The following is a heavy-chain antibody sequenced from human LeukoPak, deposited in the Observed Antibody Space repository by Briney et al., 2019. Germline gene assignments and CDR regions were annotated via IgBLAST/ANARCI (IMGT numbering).Heavy chain of an antibody. D-gene: IGHD3-16*02. CDR3: ARVLGDYVWGSYRYQLDY. CDR1: GGSFSGYY. J-gene: IGHJ4*02. CDR2: INHSGST. Sequence: PSETLSLTCAVYGGSFSGYYWSWIRQPPGKGLERIGEINHSGSTNYNPSLKSRVTISVDTSKNQFSLKLSSVTAADTAVYYCARVLGDYVWGSYRYQLDYWGQGTLVTVSS. V-gene: IGHV4-34*01.